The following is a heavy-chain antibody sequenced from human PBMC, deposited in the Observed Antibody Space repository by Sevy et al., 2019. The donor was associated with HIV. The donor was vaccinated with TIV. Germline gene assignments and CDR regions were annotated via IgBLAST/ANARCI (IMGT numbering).Heavy chain of an antibody. CDR1: GFTFSDHY. J-gene: IGHJ4*02. CDR3: ATHAGIAAAGRVFDY. D-gene: IGHD6-13*01. V-gene: IGHV3-72*01. CDR2: IRNKADSYTT. Sequence: GGCLRLSCAASGFTFSDHYMEWVRQAPGQGLEWVGRIRNKADSYTTEYAASVKGRFTISRDDSKNSLYLLMNSLKTEDTAVYYCATHAGIAAAGRVFDYWGQGTLVTVSS.